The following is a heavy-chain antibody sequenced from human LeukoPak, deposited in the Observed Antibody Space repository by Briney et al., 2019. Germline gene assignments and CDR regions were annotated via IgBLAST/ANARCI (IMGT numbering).Heavy chain of an antibody. J-gene: IGHJ5*02. V-gene: IGHV4-30-4*01. D-gene: IGHD3-10*01. CDR1: GGSISSGDYY. CDR2: IYYSGNT. Sequence: PSETLSLTCTVSGGSISSGDYYWTWIRQSPGKGLEWIGYIYYSGNTYYNPSPKSRVTMSVDTSKNQFSLKLSSVTAADTAVYYCVGDSRITMVRGVIRESAPWGQGTLVTVSS. CDR3: VGDSRITMVRGVIRESAP.